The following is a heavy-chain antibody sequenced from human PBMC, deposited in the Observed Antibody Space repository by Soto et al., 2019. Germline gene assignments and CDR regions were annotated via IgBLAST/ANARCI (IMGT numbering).Heavy chain of an antibody. V-gene: IGHV4-30-4*08. CDR2: IFFRGST. D-gene: IGHD2-21*02. CDR1: GGSMSSGDYY. CDR3: ARVVTADDAFDV. J-gene: IGHJ3*01. Sequence: SETLSLTCTVTGGSMSSGDYYWNWIRQRPGKGLEWIGNIFFRGSTHYNPSLENRLFMSVDTSKNQFPLRLNSVTAADQAVYYRARVVTADDAFDVWGQGTMVTVSS.